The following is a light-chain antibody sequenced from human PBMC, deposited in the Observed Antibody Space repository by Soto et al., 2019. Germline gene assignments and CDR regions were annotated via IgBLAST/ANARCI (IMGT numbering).Light chain of an antibody. CDR3: SSYTSSSTVV. Sequence: SVLTQPASVSGSPAQSITISCTGTSSDVGTYNYVSWYQQHPGKAPKLMIYEVSNRPSGVSNRFSGSKFGNTASLTISGLQAEDEADYYCSSYTSSSTVVFGGGTKVTVL. CDR2: EVS. V-gene: IGLV2-14*01. J-gene: IGLJ2*01. CDR1: SSDVGTYNY.